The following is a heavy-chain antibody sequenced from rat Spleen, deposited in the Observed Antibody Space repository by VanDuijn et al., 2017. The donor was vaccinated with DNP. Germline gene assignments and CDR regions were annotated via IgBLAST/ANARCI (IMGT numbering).Heavy chain of an antibody. CDR1: GFSLTDYN. CDR3: ARDSGIQPY. V-gene: IGHV2-30*01. D-gene: IGHD1-1*01. Sequence: QVQLKESGPGLVQPSQTLSLTCTVSGFSLTDYNVHWVRQPTGKGLEWLGMIWTGGTTDYNSPLKSRLSISRDTSKSQVFLTMNSVQAEDTAMYFCARDSGIQPYWGQGTLVTVSS. CDR2: IWTGGTT. J-gene: IGHJ3*01.